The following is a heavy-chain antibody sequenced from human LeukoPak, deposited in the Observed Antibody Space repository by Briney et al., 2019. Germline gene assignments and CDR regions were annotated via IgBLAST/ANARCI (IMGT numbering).Heavy chain of an antibody. CDR2: IRGST. J-gene: IGHJ4*02. Sequence: PGGSLRLSCAASGFTFSSYGMSWVRQAPGKGLEWVSGIRGSTYYADSVKGRFTISRDDSKNTLFLEMNSLRGEDTAVYYCAKHAGTADFDSWGQGTVVTVSS. CDR1: GFTFSSYG. V-gene: IGHV3-23*01. D-gene: IGHD3-10*01. CDR3: AKHAGTADFDS.